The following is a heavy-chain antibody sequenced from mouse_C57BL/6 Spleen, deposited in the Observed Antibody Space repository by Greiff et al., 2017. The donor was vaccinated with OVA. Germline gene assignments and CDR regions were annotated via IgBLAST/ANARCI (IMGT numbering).Heavy chain of an antibody. CDR1: GYAFTSSW. V-gene: IGHV1-82*01. D-gene: IGHD2-4*01. CDR3: ARSDYDDYYYAMDY. Sequence: QVQLQQSGPELVKPGASVKISCTASGYAFTSSWMNWVKQRPGKGLEWIGRIYPADGDTNYNGKFKGKATLTADKSSSTAYMQLSSLTSDDAAVYFCARSDYDDYYYAMDYWGQGTSVTVSS. CDR2: IYPADGDT. J-gene: IGHJ4*01.